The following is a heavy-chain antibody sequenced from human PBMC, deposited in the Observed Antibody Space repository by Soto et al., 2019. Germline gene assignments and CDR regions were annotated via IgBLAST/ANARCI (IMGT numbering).Heavy chain of an antibody. V-gene: IGHV1-2*02. J-gene: IGHJ4*02. Sequence: ASVKVSCKASGYTFTDYYMHWVRQAPGQGLAWMGWINPNSGGTNYAQKLQGRVTMTTDTSTSTAYMELRSLRSDDTAVYYCARDIGGYDYVWGSYRPPGLFDYWGQGTLVTVSS. D-gene: IGHD3-16*02. CDR1: GYTFTDYY. CDR2: INPNSGGT. CDR3: ARDIGGYDYVWGSYRPPGLFDY.